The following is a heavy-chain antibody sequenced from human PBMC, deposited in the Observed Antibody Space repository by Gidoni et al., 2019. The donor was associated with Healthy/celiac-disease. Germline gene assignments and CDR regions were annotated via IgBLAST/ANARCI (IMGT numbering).Heavy chain of an antibody. CDR1: GFTVDVYT. Sequence: EVQLVESGGVVVQPGGSLRLSCAASGFTVDVYTMHWVRQAPGKGLEWVSLISWDGGSTYYADSVKGRFTISRDNSKNSLYLQMNSLRTEDTALYYCAKDGQIANFDYWGQGTLVTVSS. J-gene: IGHJ4*02. CDR2: ISWDGGST. V-gene: IGHV3-43*01. CDR3: AKDGQIANFDY. D-gene: IGHD6-13*01.